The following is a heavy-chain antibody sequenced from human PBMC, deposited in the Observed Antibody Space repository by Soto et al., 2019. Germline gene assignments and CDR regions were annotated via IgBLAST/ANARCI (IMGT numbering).Heavy chain of an antibody. D-gene: IGHD3-16*01. Sequence: EVQLVESGGGLAQPGGSLRLSCAASGFTFSTYWMNWVRQAPGKGLEWVANINEDGSEGYYVDSVKGRFTISRDNAKNSLYLDMNSLRGEDTAVYYCARDWGAPGRGSALGYYYHFGMDVWGQGTTVTAPS. CDR2: INEDGSEG. CDR1: GFTFSTYW. V-gene: IGHV3-7*05. J-gene: IGHJ6*02. CDR3: ARDWGAPGRGSALGYYYHFGMDV.